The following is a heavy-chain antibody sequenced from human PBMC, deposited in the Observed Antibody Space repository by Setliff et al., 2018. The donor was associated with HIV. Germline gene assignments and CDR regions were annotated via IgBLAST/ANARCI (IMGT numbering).Heavy chain of an antibody. Sequence: GRSLILSFAASGFTLSSSHMTWVRQAPGKGLEWVANIKQDGSEKYYVDSVKGRFTLSRDNAKNSLYLQLNSLRAEDTAVYYCARYDSSWYSDYYYMDVWGKGTTVTVSS. J-gene: IGHJ6*03. CDR1: GFTLSSSH. V-gene: IGHV3-7*01. CDR2: IKQDGSEK. CDR3: ARYDSSWYSDYYYMDV. D-gene: IGHD6-13*01.